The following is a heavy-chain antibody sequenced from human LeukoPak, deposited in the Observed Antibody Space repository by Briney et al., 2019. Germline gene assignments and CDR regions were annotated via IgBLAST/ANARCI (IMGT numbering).Heavy chain of an antibody. CDR3: ARDLGITGTDYYYYMDV. CDR1: GGSISSYY. V-gene: IGHV4-59*01. J-gene: IGHJ6*03. Sequence: LETLSLTCTVSGGSISSYYWSWIRQPPGKGLEWIGYIYYSGSTNYNPSLKSRVTISVDTSKNQFSLKLSSVTAADTAVYYCARDLGITGTDYYYYMDVWGKGTTVTVSS. CDR2: IYYSGST. D-gene: IGHD1-20*01.